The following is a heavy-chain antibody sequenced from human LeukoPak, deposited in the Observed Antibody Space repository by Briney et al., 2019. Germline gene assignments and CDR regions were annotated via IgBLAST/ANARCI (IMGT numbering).Heavy chain of an antibody. CDR1: GYTFTGYY. J-gene: IGHJ4*02. D-gene: IGHD3-22*01. CDR2: INPNSGGT. CDR3: GRGSYYDSSTSFDY. V-gene: IGHV1-2*02. Sequence: GASVKVSCKASGYTFTGYYMHWVRQAPGQGLEWMGWINPNSGGTNYAQKFQGRVTMTRDTSISTAYMELSRLRSDDTAVYYCGRGSYYDSSTSFDYWGQGTLVTVSS.